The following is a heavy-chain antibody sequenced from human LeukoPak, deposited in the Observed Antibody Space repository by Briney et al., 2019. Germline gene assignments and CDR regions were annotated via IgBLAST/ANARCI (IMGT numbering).Heavy chain of an antibody. CDR3: ARGQYDSSGYYFGSTFTR. Sequence: ASVKVSCKASGYIFTDYYMHWVRQAPGQELGWMGRINPNSGGTNFAQKFQGRVTMTRDTSISTAYMELSSLRSDDTAVYYCARGQYDSSGYYFGSTFTRWGQGTLVTVSS. V-gene: IGHV1-2*06. J-gene: IGHJ4*02. CDR2: INPNSGGT. D-gene: IGHD3-22*01. CDR1: GYIFTDYY.